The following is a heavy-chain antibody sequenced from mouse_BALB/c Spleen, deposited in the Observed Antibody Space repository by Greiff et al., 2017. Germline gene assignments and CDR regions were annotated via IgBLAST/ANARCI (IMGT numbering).Heavy chain of an antibody. CDR3: ARGYDSSYWYFDV. CDR2: IWAGGST. V-gene: IGHV2-9*02. Sequence: VKLVESGPGLVAPSQSLSITCTVSGFSLTSYGVHWVRQPPGKGLEWLGVIWAGGSTNYNSALMSRLSISKDNSKSQVFLKMNSLQTDDTAMYYCARGYDSSYWYFDVWGAGTTVTVSS. D-gene: IGHD2-4*01. J-gene: IGHJ1*01. CDR1: GFSLTSYG.